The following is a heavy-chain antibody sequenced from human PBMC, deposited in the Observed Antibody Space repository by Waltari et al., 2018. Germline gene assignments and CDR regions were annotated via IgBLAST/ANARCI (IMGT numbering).Heavy chain of an antibody. Sequence: EVQLVESGGGLVQPGGSLRLSCAASGFTFSNYWMSWVRQAPGKGLGWVANIKQDGIEKYYVDSVKGRFTVSRDNSKNSLYLQMNSLRAEDTALYYCARDRFYYDSPSDHPDDAFDVWGQGTTVTVSS. V-gene: IGHV3-7*01. D-gene: IGHD3-22*01. CDR2: IKQDGIEK. J-gene: IGHJ3*01. CDR1: GFTFSNYW. CDR3: ARDRFYYDSPSDHPDDAFDV.